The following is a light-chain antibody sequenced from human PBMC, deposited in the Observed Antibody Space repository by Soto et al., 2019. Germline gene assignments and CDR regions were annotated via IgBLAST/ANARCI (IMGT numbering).Light chain of an antibody. CDR3: TSYTSSSTYV. CDR1: SSDVGGHNS. CDR2: NVS. V-gene: IGLV2-14*01. Sequence: QSALTQPASASGSPGQSITISCTGTSSDVGGHNSVSWYQQHPGKAPKLMIYNVSNRPSGVSNRFSGSKSGNTASLTISGLLAEDEADYYCTSYTSSSTYVFGAGTKVTVL. J-gene: IGLJ1*01.